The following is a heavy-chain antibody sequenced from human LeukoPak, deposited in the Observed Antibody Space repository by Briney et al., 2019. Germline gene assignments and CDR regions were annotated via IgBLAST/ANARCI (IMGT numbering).Heavy chain of an antibody. J-gene: IGHJ4*02. V-gene: IGHV3-23*01. CDR3: ARGRPPADY. CDR2: IAESGVAT. Sequence: GGTLRLSCAASGFAFSTYGMHWVRQAPGKGLEWVSGIAESGVATYYADSVKGRFTISRDNSKNTLYLQMNSLRAEDTALYYCARGRPPADYWGQGTLVTVSS. CDR1: GFAFSTYG.